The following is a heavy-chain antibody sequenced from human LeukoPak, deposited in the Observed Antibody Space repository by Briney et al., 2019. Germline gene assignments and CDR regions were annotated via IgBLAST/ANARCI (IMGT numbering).Heavy chain of an antibody. J-gene: IGHJ3*02. D-gene: IGHD3-22*01. CDR1: GFTFSSYW. Sequence: GGSLRLSCAASGFTFSSYWMSWVRQAPGKGLEWVANIKQDGSEKYYVDSVKGRFTISRDNAKNTLYLQMNSLRAEDTAVYYCARAGYYDSSGYYYRDAFDIWGQGTMVTVSS. V-gene: IGHV3-7*01. CDR2: IKQDGSEK. CDR3: ARAGYYDSSGYYYRDAFDI.